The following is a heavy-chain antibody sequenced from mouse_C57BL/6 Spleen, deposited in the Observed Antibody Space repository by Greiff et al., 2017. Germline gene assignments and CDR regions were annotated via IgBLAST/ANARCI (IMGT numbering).Heavy chain of an antibody. CDR3: ARWDSSGYDYAMDY. D-gene: IGHD3-2*02. Sequence: EVQGVESGAELVKPGASVKLSCTASGFNIKDYYMHWVKQRTEQGLEWIGRIDPEDGETKYAPKFQGKATITADTSSNTAYLQLSSLTSEDTAVYYCARWDSSGYDYAMDYWGQGTSVTVSS. J-gene: IGHJ4*01. CDR2: IDPEDGET. V-gene: IGHV14-2*01. CDR1: GFNIKDYY.